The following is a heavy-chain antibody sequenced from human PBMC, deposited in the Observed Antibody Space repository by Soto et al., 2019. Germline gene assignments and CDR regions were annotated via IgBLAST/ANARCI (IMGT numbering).Heavy chain of an antibody. CDR1: GGSISSSRYY. CDR2: IYYSGST. Sequence: SETLFLTCTVSGGSISSSRYYWGWIRQPPGKGLEWIGSIYYSGSTYYNPSLKSRVTISVDTSKNQFSLKLSSVTAADTAVYYCARHSPLYSSSWFNYSGMDVWGQGTTVTVSS. CDR3: ARHSPLYSSSWFNYSGMDV. V-gene: IGHV4-39*01. D-gene: IGHD6-13*01. J-gene: IGHJ6*02.